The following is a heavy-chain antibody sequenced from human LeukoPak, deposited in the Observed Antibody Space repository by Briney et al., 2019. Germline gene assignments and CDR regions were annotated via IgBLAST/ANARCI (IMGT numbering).Heavy chain of an antibody. CDR3: ARVQTYYDILTGYYWGYYFDY. CDR2: ISSSSSYI. CDR1: GFTFSSYS. Sequence: GGSLRLSCAASGFTFSSYSMNWVRQAPGKGLEWVSSISSSSSYIYYADSVKGRFTISRDNAKNSLYLQMNSLRAEDTAVYYCARVQTYYDILTGYYWGYYFDYWSQGTLVTVSS. V-gene: IGHV3-21*01. D-gene: IGHD3-9*01. J-gene: IGHJ4*02.